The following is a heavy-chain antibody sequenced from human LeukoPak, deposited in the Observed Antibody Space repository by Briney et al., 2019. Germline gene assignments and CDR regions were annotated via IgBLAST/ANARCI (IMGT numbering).Heavy chain of an antibody. J-gene: IGHJ4*02. D-gene: IGHD2-21*01. CDR2: IFSSGSS. CDR3: ARGNVDYFDY. CDR1: GGSMSGYY. Sequence: SETLSLTCTVSGGSMSGYYWSWIRQPPGKGLEWIGYIFSSGSSNFNPSLKSRVTISVDTSRNQFSLRLSSVTAADTAVYSCARGNVDYFDYWGQGTLVTVSS. V-gene: IGHV4-59*08.